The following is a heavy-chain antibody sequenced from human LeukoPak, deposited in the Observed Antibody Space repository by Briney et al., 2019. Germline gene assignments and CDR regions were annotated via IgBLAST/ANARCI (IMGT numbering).Heavy chain of an antibody. CDR3: ARDMVIISAYFDY. Sequence: ASVKVSCKASGYTFSSYDINWVRQAPGQGLEWMGWISAYNGNTNYAQKLQGRVTMTTDTSTSTAYMELRSLRSDDTAVYYCARDMVIISAYFDYWGQGTLVTVSS. J-gene: IGHJ4*02. CDR2: ISAYNGNT. CDR1: GYTFSSYD. D-gene: IGHD3-3*01. V-gene: IGHV1-18*01.